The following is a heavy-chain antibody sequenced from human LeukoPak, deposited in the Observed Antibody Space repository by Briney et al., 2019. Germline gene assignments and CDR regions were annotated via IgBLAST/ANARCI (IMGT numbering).Heavy chain of an antibody. V-gene: IGHV3-30*18. CDR2: ISYDGSNK. CDR3: AKVSWIQLWLSGLDY. J-gene: IGHJ4*02. CDR1: GFTFSSYG. D-gene: IGHD5-18*01. Sequence: GRSLRLSCAASGFTFSSYGMHWVRQAPGKGPEWVAVISYDGSNKYYADSVKGRFTISRDNSKNTLYLQMNSLRAEDTAVYYCAKVSWIQLWLSGLDYWGQGTLVTVSS.